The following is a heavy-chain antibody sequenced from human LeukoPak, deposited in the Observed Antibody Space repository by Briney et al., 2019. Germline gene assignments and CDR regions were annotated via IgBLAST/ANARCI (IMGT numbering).Heavy chain of an antibody. CDR2: IRYDGSDK. V-gene: IGHV3-30*02. CDR1: GFTFSSYA. CDR3: AKDGLLWFGELSSLNAFDI. J-gene: IGHJ3*02. D-gene: IGHD3-10*01. Sequence: GGSLRLSCAASGFTFSSYAMSWVRQAPGKGLEWVAFIRYDGSDKYYADSVEGRFTISRDNSKNTLYLQMNSLRAEDTAVYYCAKDGLLWFGELSSLNAFDIWGQGTMVTVSS.